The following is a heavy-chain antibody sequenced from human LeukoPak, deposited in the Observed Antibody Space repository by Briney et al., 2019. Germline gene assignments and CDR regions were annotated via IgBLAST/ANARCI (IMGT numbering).Heavy chain of an antibody. CDR2: ILYDGSNT. J-gene: IGHJ4*02. Sequence: PGGSLRLSCAASGFTFSTYGMHWVRQAPGKGLEWVAIILYDGSNTYYADSVKGRFTISRDNSKNTLYLQMSSLRAEDTAVYYCARDLRKGKYFDYWGQGTLVTVSS. CDR3: ARDLRKGKYFDY. CDR1: GFTFSTYG. V-gene: IGHV3-33*05.